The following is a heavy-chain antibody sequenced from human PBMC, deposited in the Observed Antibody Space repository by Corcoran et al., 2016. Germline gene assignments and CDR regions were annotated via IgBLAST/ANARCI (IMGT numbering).Heavy chain of an antibody. J-gene: IGHJ1*01. Sequence: QVQLQQSGPGLVKPSQTLSLTCAISGDSVSSNSAAWNWVRLSPSSGLEWLGRTYYRSRWYSDYAVAVKGRINIKADTSKNQFSLQLNSVTREDTAVYDCARGPGRFQQWGQGTLVNVSS. D-gene: IGHD3-10*01. CDR3: ARGPGRFQQ. CDR1: GDSVSSNSAA. V-gene: IGHV6-1*01. CDR2: TYYRSRWYS.